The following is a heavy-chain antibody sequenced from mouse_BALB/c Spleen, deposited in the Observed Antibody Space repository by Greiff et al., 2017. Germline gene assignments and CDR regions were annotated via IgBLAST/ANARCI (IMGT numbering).Heavy chain of an antibody. CDR2: IRNKANGYTT. CDR1: GFTFTDYY. J-gene: IGHJ4*01. CDR3: ARDGKVRDAMDY. Sequence: EVQVVESGGGLVQPGGSLRLSCATSGFTFTDYYMSWVRQPPGKALEWLGFIRNKANGYTTEYSASVKGRFTISRDNSQSILYLQMNTLRAEDSATYYCARDGKVRDAMDYWGQGTSVTVSS. V-gene: IGHV7-3*02. D-gene: IGHD2-14*01.